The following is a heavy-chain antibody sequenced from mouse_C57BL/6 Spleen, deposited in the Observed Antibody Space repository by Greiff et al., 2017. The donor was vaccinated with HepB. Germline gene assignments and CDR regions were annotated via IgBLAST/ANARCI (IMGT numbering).Heavy chain of an antibody. D-gene: IGHD1-1*01. Sequence: VQLQQPGAELVMPGASVKLSCKASGYTFTSYWMHWVKQRPGQGLEWIGEIDPSDSYTNYNQKFKGKSTLTVDKSSSTAYMQLSSLTSEDSAVYYCARYYGSSYDPWFAYWGQGTLVTVSA. CDR1: GYTFTSYW. CDR2: IDPSDSYT. V-gene: IGHV1-69*01. CDR3: ARYYGSSYDPWFAY. J-gene: IGHJ3*01.